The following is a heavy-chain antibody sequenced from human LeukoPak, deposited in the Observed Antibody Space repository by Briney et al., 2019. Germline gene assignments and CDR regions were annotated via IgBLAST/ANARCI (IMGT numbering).Heavy chain of an antibody. CDR2: IYYSGST. V-gene: IGHV4-59*08. Sequence: SETLSLTCTVSGGSISSYYWSWIRQPPGKGLEWIGYIYYSGSTNYNPSLKSRVTISVDTSKNQFSLKLSPVTAADTAVYYCARSSKALGDFDYWGQGTLVTVSS. CDR3: ARSSKALGDFDY. J-gene: IGHJ4*02. CDR1: GGSISSYY. D-gene: IGHD3-16*01.